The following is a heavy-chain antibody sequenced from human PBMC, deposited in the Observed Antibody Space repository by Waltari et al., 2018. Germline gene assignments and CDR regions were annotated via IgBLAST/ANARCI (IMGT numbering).Heavy chain of an antibody. CDR1: GFTFSSYS. V-gene: IGHV3-48*04. CDR3: ARGLDYDSSGYPTPFDY. J-gene: IGHJ4*02. Sequence: EVQLVESGGGLVQPGGSLRLSCAASGFTFSSYSMNWGRQAPGKGLEWVSYISSSSSTIYYADSVKGRFTISRDNAKNSLYLQMNSLRAEDTAVYYCARGLDYDSSGYPTPFDYWGQGTLVTVSS. CDR2: ISSSSSTI. D-gene: IGHD3-22*01.